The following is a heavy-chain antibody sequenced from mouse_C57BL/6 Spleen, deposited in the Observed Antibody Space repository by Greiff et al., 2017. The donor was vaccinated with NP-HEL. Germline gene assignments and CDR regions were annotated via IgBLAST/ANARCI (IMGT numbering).Heavy chain of an antibody. CDR1: GYTFNSYW. Sequence: QVQLHQPGAELVMPGASVKLSCKASGYTFNSYWMHWVKQRPGQGLEWIGEIDPSDSYTNYNQKFKGKSTLTVDKSSSTAYMQLSSLTSEDSAVYYCSRGGDYYGKDYAMDYWGQGTSVTVSS. J-gene: IGHJ4*01. CDR3: SRGGDYYGKDYAMDY. D-gene: IGHD1-1*01. CDR2: IDPSDSYT. V-gene: IGHV1-69*01.